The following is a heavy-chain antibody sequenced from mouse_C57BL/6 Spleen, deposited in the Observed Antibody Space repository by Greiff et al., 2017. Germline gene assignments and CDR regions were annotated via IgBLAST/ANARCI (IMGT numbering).Heavy chain of an antibody. D-gene: IGHD1-1*01. CDR3: ERRPYYYGSSDAFDY. J-gene: IGHJ2*01. CDR1: GYTFTDYN. Sequence: VQLKQSGPELVKPGASVKIPCKASGYTFTDYNMDWVKQSHGQSLEWIGDIDPNNSGTIYNQKFKGKATLTVDKSSSTAYMELRSLTSEDTAVYDGERRPYYYGSSDAFDYWGQGTTLTVSS. V-gene: IGHV1-18*01. CDR2: IDPNNSGT.